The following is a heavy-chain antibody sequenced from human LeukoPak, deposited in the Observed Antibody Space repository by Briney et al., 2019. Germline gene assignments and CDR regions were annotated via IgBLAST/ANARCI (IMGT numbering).Heavy chain of an antibody. D-gene: IGHD3-9*01. Sequence: GGSLRLSCAASGFTFSSYAMHWVRQAPGKGLEWVAVISYDGSNKYYADSVKGRFTISRDNSKNTLYLQMNSLRAEDTAVYYCARELLGFDWSPFDYWGQGTLVTVSS. CDR3: ARELLGFDWSPFDY. CDR2: ISYDGSNK. V-gene: IGHV3-30-3*01. CDR1: GFTFSSYA. J-gene: IGHJ4*02.